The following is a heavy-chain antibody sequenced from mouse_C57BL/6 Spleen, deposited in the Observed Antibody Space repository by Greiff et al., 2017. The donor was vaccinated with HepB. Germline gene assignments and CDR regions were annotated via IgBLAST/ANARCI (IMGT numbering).Heavy chain of an antibody. D-gene: IGHD1-1*01. J-gene: IGHJ4*01. V-gene: IGHV4-1*01. CDR1: GIDFSRYW. CDR3: ARPGYYGSSYGSYAMDY. CDR2: INPDSSTI. Sequence: DVKLQESGGGLVQPGGSLKLSCAASGIDFSRYWMSWVRRAPGKGLEWIGEINPDSSTINYAPSLKDKFIISRDNAKNTLYLQMSKVRSEDTALYYCARPGYYGSSYGSYAMDYWGQGTSVTVSS.